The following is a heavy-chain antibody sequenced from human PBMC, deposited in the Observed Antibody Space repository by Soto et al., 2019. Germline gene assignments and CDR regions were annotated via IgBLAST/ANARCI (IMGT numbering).Heavy chain of an antibody. J-gene: IGHJ3*02. CDR2: IYYSGST. D-gene: IGHD4-17*01. V-gene: IGHV4-39*02. CDR3: ARDSADYADAFDI. Sequence: PSETLSLTCTVSGGSISSSSYYWGWIRQPPGKGLEWIGSIYYSGSTYYNPSLKSRVTISVDTSKNQFSLKLSSVTAADTAVYYCARDSADYADAFDIWGQGTMVTVSS. CDR1: GGSISSSSYY.